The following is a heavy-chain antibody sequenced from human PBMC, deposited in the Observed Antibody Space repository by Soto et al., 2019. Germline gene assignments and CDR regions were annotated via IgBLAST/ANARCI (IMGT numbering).Heavy chain of an antibody. CDR3: ARSQGSSTSLEIYYYYYYGMAV. CDR2: IIPIPGTA. Sequence: ASVKVSCKASGGTFGSYAISWVLQAPGQGLEWMGGIIPIPGTANYAQKFQGRVTIAADESTSTAYMELSSLRSEDTAVYYCARSQGSSTSLEIYYYYYYGMAVPGQGTTVTVSS. J-gene: IGHJ6*02. CDR1: GGTFGSYA. V-gene: IGHV1-69*13. D-gene: IGHD2-2*01.